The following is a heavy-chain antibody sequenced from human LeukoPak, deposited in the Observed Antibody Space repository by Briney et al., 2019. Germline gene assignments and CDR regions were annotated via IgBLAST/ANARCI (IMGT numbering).Heavy chain of an antibody. Sequence: GASVKVSCKASGGTFSSYAISWVRQTPGQGLEWMGGIIPIFGTANYTQKFQGRVTITADESTSTAYMELSSLRSEDTAVYYCARRGEDYGDYHALVYFQHWGQGTLVTVSS. V-gene: IGHV1-69*13. CDR2: IIPIFGTA. CDR1: GGTFSSYA. D-gene: IGHD4-17*01. J-gene: IGHJ1*01. CDR3: ARRGEDYGDYHALVYFQH.